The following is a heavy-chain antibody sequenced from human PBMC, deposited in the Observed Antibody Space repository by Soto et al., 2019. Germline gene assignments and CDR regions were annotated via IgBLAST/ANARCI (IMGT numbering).Heavy chain of an antibody. CDR3: ARRDLRIAARGGGFDP. CDR1: GGSISSYY. Sequence: SETLSLTCTVPGGSISSYYWSWIRQPPGKGLEWIGYIYYSGSTNYNPSLKSRVTISVDTSKNQFSLKLSSVTAADTAMYYCARRDLRIAARGGGFDPWGQGTLVTVSS. D-gene: IGHD6-25*01. J-gene: IGHJ5*02. V-gene: IGHV4-59*01. CDR2: IYYSGST.